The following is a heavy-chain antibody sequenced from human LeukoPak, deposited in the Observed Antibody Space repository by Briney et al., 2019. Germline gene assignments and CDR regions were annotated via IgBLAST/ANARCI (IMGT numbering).Heavy chain of an antibody. J-gene: IGHJ4*02. V-gene: IGHV4-59*08. Sequence: SETLSLTCTVSGGSISSYYWSWIRQPPGKGLEWIGYIYYSGSTNYSPSLESRVTISVDTSKNQFSLKLSSVTAADTAVYYCARHGYSYGYYYFDYWGQGTLVTVSS. D-gene: IGHD5-18*01. CDR2: IYYSGST. CDR3: ARHGYSYGYYYFDY. CDR1: GGSISSYY.